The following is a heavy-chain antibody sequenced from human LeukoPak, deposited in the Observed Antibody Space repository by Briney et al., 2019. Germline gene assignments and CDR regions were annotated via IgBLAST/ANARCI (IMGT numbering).Heavy chain of an antibody. Sequence: PSETLSLTCTVSGGSISSYYWSWIRQPPGKELEWIGYIYYSGNTNYNPSLKSRVTISVDTSKNQFSLNLSSVTAADTAVYYCARGPSSGYSYGWGQGTLVTVSS. D-gene: IGHD5-18*01. CDR1: GGSISSYY. CDR3: ARGPSSGYSYG. J-gene: IGHJ4*02. CDR2: IYYSGNT. V-gene: IGHV4-59*01.